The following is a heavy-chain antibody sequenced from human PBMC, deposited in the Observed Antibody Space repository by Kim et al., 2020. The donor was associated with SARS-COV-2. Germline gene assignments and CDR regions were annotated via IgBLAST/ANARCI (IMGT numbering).Heavy chain of an antibody. V-gene: IGHV3-9*01. Sequence: GGSLRLSCAASGFTFDDYAMHWVRQAPGKGLEWVSGISWNSDSIGYADSVKGRFTISRDNAKNSLYLQMNSLRAEDTALYYCAKDIRTAMVSYYFDYWGQGTLVTVSS. CDR2: ISWNSDSI. J-gene: IGHJ4*02. D-gene: IGHD5-18*01. CDR3: AKDIRTAMVSYYFDY. CDR1: GFTFDDYA.